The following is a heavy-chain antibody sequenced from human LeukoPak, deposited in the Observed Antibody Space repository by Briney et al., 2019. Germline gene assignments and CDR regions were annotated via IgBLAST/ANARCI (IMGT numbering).Heavy chain of an antibody. CDR2: IKQDGNEK. V-gene: IGHV3-7*01. J-gene: IGHJ6*03. Sequence: GGSLRLSCAASGFRFNTYWMSWVRQAPGKGLEWVANIKQDGNEKYYADSVKGRFTISRDNGKNSLDLQMNSLRAEDTAVYYCATERAGERPRPLLNYYYMDVWGKGTTVTISS. CDR1: GFRFNTYW. D-gene: IGHD3-16*01. CDR3: ATERAGERPRPLLNYYYMDV.